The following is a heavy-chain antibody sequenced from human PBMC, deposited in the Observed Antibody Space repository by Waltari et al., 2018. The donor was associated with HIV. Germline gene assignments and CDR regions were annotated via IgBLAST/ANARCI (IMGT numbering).Heavy chain of an antibody. V-gene: IGHV4-34*01. D-gene: IGHD4-17*01. CDR3: ARHGNYGDYVFDP. CDR1: GGSFSGYY. Sequence: QGQLQQWGAGLLKPSETLSLTCAVYGGSFSGYYWSWIRQPPGKGLEWIGEINHSGSTNYNPSLKSRVTISVDTSKNQFSLKLSSVTAADTAVYYCARHGNYGDYVFDPWGQGTLVTVSS. J-gene: IGHJ5*02. CDR2: INHSGST.